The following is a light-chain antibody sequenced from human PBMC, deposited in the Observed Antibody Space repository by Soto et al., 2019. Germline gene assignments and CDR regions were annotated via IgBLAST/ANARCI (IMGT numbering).Light chain of an antibody. CDR1: QTINYSY. CDR2: GAS. J-gene: IGKJ3*01. V-gene: IGKV3-20*01. CDR3: QQYGASPFP. Sequence: ETVLTQSPGTLSLSPGERATLSCRASQTINYSYLAWYQQKPGQAPRLLIYGASSRATGIPDRFRGRGSGTDFTLTISRLEPEDFAVYYCQQYGASPFPFGPGTKVDIK.